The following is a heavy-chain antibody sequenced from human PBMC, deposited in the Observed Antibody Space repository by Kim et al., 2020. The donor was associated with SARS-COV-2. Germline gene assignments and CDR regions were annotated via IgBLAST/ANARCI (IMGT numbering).Heavy chain of an antibody. CDR2: INAGNGNT. CDR1: GYTFTSYA. V-gene: IGHV1-3*01. CDR3: ARGRYYYDSSVYLGNP. D-gene: IGHD3-22*01. J-gene: IGHJ5*02. Sequence: ASVKVSCKASGYTFTSYAMHWVRQAPGQRLEWMGWINAGNGNTKYSQKFQGRVTITRDTSASTAYMELSSLRSEDTAVYYCARGRYYYDSSVYLGNPWGQGTLVTVSS.